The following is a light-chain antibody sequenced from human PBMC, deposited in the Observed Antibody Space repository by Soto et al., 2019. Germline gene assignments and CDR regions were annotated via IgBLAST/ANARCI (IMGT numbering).Light chain of an antibody. CDR2: NAT. CDR1: QSVSSSY. CDR3: QQYGSSRT. Sequence: EIVLTQSPGTLSLSPGERATLSCRASQSVSSSYLARYQQKPGQAPRLRIYNATSRATDIPDRFSGSGSGTDITLTISRLEPGDFAVYYCQQYGSSRTFGQGTKVEIK. V-gene: IGKV3-20*01. J-gene: IGKJ1*01.